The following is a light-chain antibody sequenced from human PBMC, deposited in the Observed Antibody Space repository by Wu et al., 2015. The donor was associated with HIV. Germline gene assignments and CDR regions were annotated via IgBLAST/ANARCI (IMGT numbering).Light chain of an antibody. CDR3: QQYNSYWLT. Sequence: DIQMTQSPSTLSASVGDRVTITCRASQSISIWLAWYQQKPGKAPKLLIYKASSLESGVPSRFSGSGSGTEFTLTITSLQPDDFATYYCQQYNSYWLTFGGGTKVEIK. V-gene: IGKV1-5*03. CDR1: QSISIW. CDR2: KAS. J-gene: IGKJ4*01.